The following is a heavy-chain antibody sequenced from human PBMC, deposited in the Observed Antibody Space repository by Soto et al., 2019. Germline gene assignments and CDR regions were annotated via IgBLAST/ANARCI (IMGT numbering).Heavy chain of an antibody. V-gene: IGHV4-31*03. J-gene: IGHJ4*02. D-gene: IGHD4-17*01. Sequence: SETLSLTCTVSGGSISSAAYYWSWIRQHPGKGLEWIGYISHSGSTYYNPSLKSRVIISVDTSKNQFSLSLTSVSAADTAVYYCAREYTYGSNSFDCCXQGALVTVSS. CDR3: AREYTYGSNSFDC. CDR2: ISHSGST. CDR1: GGSISSAAYY.